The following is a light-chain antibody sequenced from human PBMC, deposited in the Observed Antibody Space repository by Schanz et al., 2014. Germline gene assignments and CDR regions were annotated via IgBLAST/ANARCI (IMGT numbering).Light chain of an antibody. CDR2: DVS. CDR1: SSDIGGYNY. V-gene: IGLV2-14*01. CDR3: ISYTSRSTWV. J-gene: IGLJ3*02. Sequence: QSVLTQPASVSASPGQPITISCTGTSSDIGGYNYVSWFQQHPGKAPKLMIYDVSNRPSGVSNRFSGSKSGNTASLTISGLQAEDEADYYCISYTSRSTWVFGGGTKLTVL.